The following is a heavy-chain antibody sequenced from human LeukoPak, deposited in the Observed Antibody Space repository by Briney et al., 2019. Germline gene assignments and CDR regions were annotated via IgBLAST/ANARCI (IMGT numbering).Heavy chain of an antibody. Sequence: ASVKVSCEASGYTFTGYYMHWVRQAPGQGLEWMGWINPNSGGTNYAQKFQGWVTMTRDTSISTAYMELSRLRSDGTAVYYCARDRGSGSYYNHYYYYGMDVWGQGTTVTVSS. CDR2: INPNSGGT. CDR1: GYTFTGYY. J-gene: IGHJ6*02. V-gene: IGHV1-2*04. D-gene: IGHD3-10*01. CDR3: ARDRGSGSYYNHYYYYGMDV.